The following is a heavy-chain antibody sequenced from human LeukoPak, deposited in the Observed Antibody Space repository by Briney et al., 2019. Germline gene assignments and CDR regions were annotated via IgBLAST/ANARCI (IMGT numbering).Heavy chain of an antibody. V-gene: IGHV1-2*02. CDR2: INPNSGGT. CDR3: ARAHCSSTSCYPRGYYYYYMDV. CDR1: GYTFTSYG. Sequence: GASVKVSCKASGYTFTSYGISWVRPAPGQGLEWMGWINPNSGGTNYAQKFQGRVTMTRDTSISTAYMELSRLRSDDTAVYYCARAHCSSTSCYPRGYYYYYMDVWGKGTTVTVPS. J-gene: IGHJ6*03. D-gene: IGHD2-2*01.